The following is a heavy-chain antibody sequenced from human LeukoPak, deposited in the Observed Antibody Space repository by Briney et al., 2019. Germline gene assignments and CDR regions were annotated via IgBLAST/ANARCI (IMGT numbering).Heavy chain of an antibody. CDR2: MSYSGNT. CDR3: ARRKGGYPYYYYYMDV. CDR1: GGSISSSSYY. J-gene: IGHJ6*03. V-gene: IGHV4-39*01. Sequence: SETLSLTCTVSGGSISSSSYYWGWIRQPPGKGREWIGSMSYSGNTYYNPSLKSRVTISVDTSENQFSLKLSSVTAADTAVYYCARRKGGYPYYYYYMDVWGKGTTVTVSS. D-gene: IGHD5-18*01.